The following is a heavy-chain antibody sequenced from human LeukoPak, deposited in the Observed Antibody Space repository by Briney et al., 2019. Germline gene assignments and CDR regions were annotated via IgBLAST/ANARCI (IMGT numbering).Heavy chain of an antibody. J-gene: IGHJ4*02. Sequence: PGGSLRLSCAASGFTFSSFEMNWVRQAPGKGLEWVAVISDEGSNKYYTDSVKGRFTISRDNSKNTLYLQINSLRTEDTAVYYCAKAGSSSGYYSRFDYWGQGTLVTVSS. CDR2: ISDEGSNK. D-gene: IGHD3-22*01. CDR3: AKAGSSSGYYSRFDY. V-gene: IGHV3-30*18. CDR1: GFTFSSFE.